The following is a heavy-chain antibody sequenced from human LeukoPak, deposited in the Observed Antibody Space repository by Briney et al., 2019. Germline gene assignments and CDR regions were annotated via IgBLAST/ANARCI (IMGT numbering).Heavy chain of an antibody. CDR3: ARLPDYDILTGYWGGWFDY. CDR1: GGSISSSSYY. V-gene: IGHV4-39*01. Sequence: SETLSLTCTVSGGSISSSSYYWGWIRQPPGKGLEWIGSIYYSGSTYYNPSLKSRVTISADTSKNQFSLKLSSVTAADTAVYYCARLPDYDILTGYWGGWFDYWGQGTLVTVSS. D-gene: IGHD3-9*01. J-gene: IGHJ4*02. CDR2: IYYSGST.